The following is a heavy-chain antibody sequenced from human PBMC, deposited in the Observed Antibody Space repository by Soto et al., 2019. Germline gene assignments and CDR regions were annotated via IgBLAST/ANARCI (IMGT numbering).Heavy chain of an antibody. CDR2: ISGSGSSI. J-gene: IGHJ5*02. V-gene: IGHV3-23*01. D-gene: IGHD6-13*01. Sequence: EVQLLESGGGLVQPGGSLRLSCAASGFTFSNYAMTWVRQAPGKGLEWVSGISGSGSSIYYADSVKGRFTISRDNSKKTLYLQRNSRRAEDTAVYYCAKGGDSSSWKNWFDPWGQGTLVTVSS. CDR1: GFTFSNYA. CDR3: AKGGDSSSWKNWFDP.